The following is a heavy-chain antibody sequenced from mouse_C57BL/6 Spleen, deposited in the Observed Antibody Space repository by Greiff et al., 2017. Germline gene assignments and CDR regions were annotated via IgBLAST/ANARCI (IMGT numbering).Heavy chain of an antibody. J-gene: IGHJ4*01. V-gene: IGHV5-17*01. CDR2: ISSCSSTI. D-gene: IGHD4-1*01. CDR1: GFTFSDYG. Sequence: DVQLVESGGGLVKPGGSLKLSCAASGFTFSDYGMHWVRQAPEKGLEWVAYISSCSSTIYYADTVKGRFTISRDTAKNSLFLQLTSLRSEDTAMYYWARRLGRGDAMDYWGQGTSVTVSS. CDR3: ARRLGRGDAMDY.